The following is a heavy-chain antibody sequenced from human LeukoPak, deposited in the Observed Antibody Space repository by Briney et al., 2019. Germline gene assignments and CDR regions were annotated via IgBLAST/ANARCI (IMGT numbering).Heavy chain of an antibody. Sequence: SETLSLTCAVYGGSFSGYYWSWIRQPRGKGLEWIGENNHSGSSNYNASLKRRVTISVDTSKNQFSLKLSSVTAADTAVHYSARMYRYYYDSSGRYYFDYWGQGTLVTVSS. CDR3: ARMYRYYYDSSGRYYFDY. CDR2: NNHSGSS. J-gene: IGHJ4*02. CDR1: GGSFSGYY. D-gene: IGHD3-22*01. V-gene: IGHV4-34*01.